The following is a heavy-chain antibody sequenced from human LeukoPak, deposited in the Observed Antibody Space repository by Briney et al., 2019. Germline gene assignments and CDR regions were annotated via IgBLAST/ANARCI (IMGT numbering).Heavy chain of an antibody. CDR1: GFTFSNYW. CDR2: INTDGTTT. Sequence: PGGSLRLSCAASGFTFSNYWMHWVRQAPGKGLVWVSRINTDGTTTTYADSVRGRFTISRDNAKNTVYLQMNSLRAEDTAVYYCVTEWSGLGQYFDNWGQGALVTDSS. V-gene: IGHV3-74*01. CDR3: VTEWSGLGQYFDN. J-gene: IGHJ4*02. D-gene: IGHD1-1*01.